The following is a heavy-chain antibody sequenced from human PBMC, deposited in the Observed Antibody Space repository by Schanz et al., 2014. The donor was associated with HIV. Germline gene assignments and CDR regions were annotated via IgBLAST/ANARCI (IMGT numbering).Heavy chain of an antibody. CDR3: ARVALAVDGADYGMDV. J-gene: IGHJ6*02. Sequence: VQLVETGGRLIQPGGSLRLSCAASGFTVSSIYMSWVRQAPGKGLEWVAIIWFDGSNKYYVDSVKGRFTISRDNSKNTLHLQMYSLRVEDTAVYYCARVALAVDGADYGMDVWGQGTMVTVSS. CDR2: IWFDGSNK. CDR1: GFTVSSIY. V-gene: IGHV3-33*08. D-gene: IGHD2-15*01.